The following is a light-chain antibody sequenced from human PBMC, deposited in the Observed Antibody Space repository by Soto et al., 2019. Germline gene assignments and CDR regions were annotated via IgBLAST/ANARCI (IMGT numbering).Light chain of an antibody. CDR1: QSVSSN. V-gene: IGKV3D-15*01. J-gene: IGKJ1*01. CDR3: QQYNNWPIT. Sequence: DIEMTQSPATLSVSVGDRVTVSCRASQSVSSNLAWYQQKAGQAPRLLIYSASTRATGIPARFSGSGSGTEFTLTISSLEPEEFAVYYCQQYNNWPITFGQGTKVDIK. CDR2: SAS.